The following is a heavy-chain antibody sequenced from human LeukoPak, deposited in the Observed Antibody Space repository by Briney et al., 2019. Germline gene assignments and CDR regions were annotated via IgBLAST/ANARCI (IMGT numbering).Heavy chain of an antibody. CDR3: ARASGSYQ. CDR2: INPSGGST. D-gene: IGHD1-26*01. J-gene: IGHJ4*02. V-gene: IGHV1-46*01. CDR1: GYTFTNYY. Sequence: ASVTVSCKASGYTFTNYYMHWVRQAPGQGLEGMGIINPSGGSTSYAQKFQGRVTMTRDMSTSTVYMELSSLRSEDTAVYYCARASGSYQWGQGTLVTVSS.